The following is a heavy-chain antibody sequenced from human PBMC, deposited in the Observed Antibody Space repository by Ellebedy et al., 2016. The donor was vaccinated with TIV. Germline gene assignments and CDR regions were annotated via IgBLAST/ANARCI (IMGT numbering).Heavy chain of an antibody. V-gene: IGHV4-31*03. J-gene: IGHJ5*02. CDR3: ARGDMGSGSYYNRQAVPGSSPNDWFDP. CDR1: GGSISSGGYY. CDR2: IYYSGST. Sequence: SETLSLTCTVSGGSISSGGYYWSWIRQHPGKGLEWIGYIYYSGSTNYNPSLKSRVTISVDTSKNQFSLKLSSVTAADTAVYYCARGDMGSGSYYNRQAVPGSSPNDWFDPWGQGTLVTVSS. D-gene: IGHD3-10*01.